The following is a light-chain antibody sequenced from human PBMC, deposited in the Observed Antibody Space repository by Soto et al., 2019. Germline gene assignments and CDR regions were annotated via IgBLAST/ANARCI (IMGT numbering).Light chain of an antibody. CDR2: HNN. CDR3: SSYTSSSTLV. CDR1: SSNIGADFD. Sequence: QSVLTQPPSVSGAPGQRVTISCTGSSSNIGADFDVHWYQHLPGTAPKLLISHNNNRPSGVPDRFSGSKSGTSASLAISGLQAEDEADYYCSSYTSSSTLVFGGGTKLTVL. J-gene: IGLJ3*02. V-gene: IGLV1-40*01.